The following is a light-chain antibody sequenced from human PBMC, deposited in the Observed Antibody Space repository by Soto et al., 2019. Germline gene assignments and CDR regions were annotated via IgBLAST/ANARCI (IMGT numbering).Light chain of an antibody. CDR1: QSVSSSY. J-gene: IGKJ2*01. Sequence: EIVLTQSPGTLSLSPGERATLSCRASQSVSSSYLAWYQQKPGQAPRLLIYGASSRATGIPDRFSGSGSGTHFTLTISSLEPEDFAVYYCQQYGSSPLYTFGQGTKLEIK. CDR3: QQYGSSPLYT. V-gene: IGKV3-20*01. CDR2: GAS.